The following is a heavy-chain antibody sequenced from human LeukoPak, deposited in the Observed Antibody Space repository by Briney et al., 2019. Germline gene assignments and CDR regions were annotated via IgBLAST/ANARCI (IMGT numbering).Heavy chain of an antibody. CDR2: IYYSGST. Sequence: SETLSLTCTVSGGSISSSSYYWGWIRQPPGKGLEWIGSIYYSGSTYYNPSLKSRVTISVDTSKNQFSLKLSSVTAADTAVYYCARHSTTTAALYAFDIWGQGTMVTASS. V-gene: IGHV4-39*01. CDR3: ARHSTTTAALYAFDI. J-gene: IGHJ3*02. D-gene: IGHD6-13*01. CDR1: GGSISSSSYY.